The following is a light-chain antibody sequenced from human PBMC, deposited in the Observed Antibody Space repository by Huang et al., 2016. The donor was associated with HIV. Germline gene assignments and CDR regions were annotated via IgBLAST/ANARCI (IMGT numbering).Light chain of an antibody. J-gene: IGKJ4*01. CDR1: QSLSSLY. CDR3: QQYNSSPLT. CDR2: GAS. Sequence: EIVLTQSPGTLSLSPGERATLSCRASQSLSSLYLAWLQQRPGQAPRLLIYGASSRATGIPDRFSGSGSGTDFTLTISRLEPEDFAVYYCQQYNSSPLTFGGGTKVEIK. V-gene: IGKV3-20*01.